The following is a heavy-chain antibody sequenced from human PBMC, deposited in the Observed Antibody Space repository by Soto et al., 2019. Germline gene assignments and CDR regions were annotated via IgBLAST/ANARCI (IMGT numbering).Heavy chain of an antibody. V-gene: IGHV1-46*01. J-gene: IGHJ4*02. CDR1: GYTFTSYY. CDR2: INPSGGST. D-gene: IGHD6-13*01. Sequence: ASVKVSCKASGYTFTSYYIHWVRQAPGQGLEWMGIINPSGGSTNYAQKFQGRVTMTRDTSTSTVYMELSSLTSEDTAVFYCARGLIAAAGTPLRYWGQGTLVTRLL. CDR3: ARGLIAAAGTPLRY.